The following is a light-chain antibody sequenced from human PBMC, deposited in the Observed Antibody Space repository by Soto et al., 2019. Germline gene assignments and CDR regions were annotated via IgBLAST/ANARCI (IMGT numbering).Light chain of an antibody. V-gene: IGKV3-15*01. J-gene: IGKJ2*01. CDR3: QHHGNWPPRYT. CDR1: QNIRSN. CDR2: GAS. Sequence: EIVMTQSPATLSVSPGEGATLSCRASQNIRSNLAWYQQKCGQAPRLLIYGASIRATGIPARFSGSGSGTEFTLTISSLQSEDFAVYYCQHHGNWPPRYTFGQGTKLEIK.